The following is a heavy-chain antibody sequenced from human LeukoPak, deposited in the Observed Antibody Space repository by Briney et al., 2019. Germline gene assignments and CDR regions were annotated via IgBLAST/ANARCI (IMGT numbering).Heavy chain of an antibody. CDR3: ARHRDYSGSYYPFDY. CDR1: GGSISSYY. V-gene: IGHV4-59*08. CDR2: IYYSGST. J-gene: IGHJ4*02. Sequence: SETLSLTCTVSGGSISSYYWSWIRQPPGKGLEWIGYIYYSGSTNYNPSLKSRVTISVDTSENQFSLKLSSVTAADTAVYYCARHRDYSGSYYPFDYWGQGTLVTVSS. D-gene: IGHD1-26*01.